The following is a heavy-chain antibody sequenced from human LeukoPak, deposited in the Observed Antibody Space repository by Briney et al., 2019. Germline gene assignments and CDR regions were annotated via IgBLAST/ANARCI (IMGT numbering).Heavy chain of an antibody. V-gene: IGHV1-69*13. CDR3: ARESYCSSTSCYSDYYYYGMDV. CDR2: IIPIFGTA. J-gene: IGHJ6*02. D-gene: IGHD2-2*01. CDR1: GGTFSSYA. Sequence: SVTVSCKASGGTFSSYAISWVRQAPGQGLEWMGGIIPIFGTANYAQKFQGRVAITADESTSTAYMELSSLRSEDTAVYYCARESYCSSTSCYSDYYYYGMDVWGQGTTVTVSS.